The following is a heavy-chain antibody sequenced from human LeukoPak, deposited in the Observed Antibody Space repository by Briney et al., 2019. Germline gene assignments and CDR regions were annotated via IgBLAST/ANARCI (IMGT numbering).Heavy chain of an antibody. CDR3: ATEGKMVRGVYTDY. Sequence: ASVEVSCKVSGYTLTELSMHWVRQAPGKGLEWMGRFDPEDGETIYAQKFQGRVTMTADTSTDTVYMELSSLRSEDTAVYYCATEGKMVRGVYTDYWGQRTLVTVSS. CDR1: GYTLTELS. CDR2: FDPEDGET. J-gene: IGHJ4*02. V-gene: IGHV1-24*01. D-gene: IGHD3-10*01.